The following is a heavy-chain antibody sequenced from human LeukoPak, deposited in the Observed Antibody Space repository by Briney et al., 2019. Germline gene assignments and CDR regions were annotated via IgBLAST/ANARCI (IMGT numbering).Heavy chain of an antibody. J-gene: IGHJ4*02. CDR3: ASLTGIGGYDTTFDY. Sequence: GASVKVSCKASGYTLTGYYMHWVRQAPGQGLEWMGWINPNSGGTNYAQKFQGRVTMTRDTSISTAYMELSRLRSDDTAVYYCASLTGIGGYDTTFDYWGQGTLVTVSS. D-gene: IGHD5-12*01. V-gene: IGHV1-2*02. CDR2: INPNSGGT. CDR1: GYTLTGYY.